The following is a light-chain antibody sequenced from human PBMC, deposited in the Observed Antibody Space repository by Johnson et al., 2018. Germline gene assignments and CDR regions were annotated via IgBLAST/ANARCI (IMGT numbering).Light chain of an antibody. CDR2: ENN. V-gene: IGLV1-51*02. CDR3: GTWDSSLSAGNV. CDR1: SSNIGNNY. Sequence: QSLLTQPPSVSAAPGQKVTISCSGSSSNIGNNYVSWYQQLPGTAPKLLIYENNKRPSGIPDRFSGSKSGTSATLGITGLPTGDEADYYCGTWDSSLSAGNVFGTGTKVTVL. J-gene: IGLJ1*01.